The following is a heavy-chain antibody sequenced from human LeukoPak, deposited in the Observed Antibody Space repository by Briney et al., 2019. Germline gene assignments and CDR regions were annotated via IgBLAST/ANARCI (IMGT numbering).Heavy chain of an antibody. CDR1: GYTFTGYY. Sequence: ASVKVSCKASGYTFTGYYMHWVRQASGQGLEWMGWINPNSGDTNYAQKFQGRVTMTRDTSVSTAYMEVTRLISDDAAVYYCARALCSGGSCYVFDYWGQGTLVTVSS. CDR2: INPNSGDT. V-gene: IGHV1-2*02. D-gene: IGHD2-15*01. CDR3: ARALCSGGSCYVFDY. J-gene: IGHJ4*02.